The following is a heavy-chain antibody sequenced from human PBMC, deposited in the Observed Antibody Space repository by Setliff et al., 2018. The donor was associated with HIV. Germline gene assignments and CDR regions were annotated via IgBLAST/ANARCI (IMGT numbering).Heavy chain of an antibody. Sequence: GGSLRLSCAASGFTFNNYAMSWVRQAPGKGLEWVASIKLDGSEKYYVDSVKGRFTISRDNAENSLYLQMNNLRAEDTAVYYCARGSGVFDSWGQGTLVTVSS. V-gene: IGHV3-7*01. D-gene: IGHD3-3*01. CDR3: ARGSGVFDS. J-gene: IGHJ4*02. CDR2: IKLDGSEK. CDR1: GFTFNNYA.